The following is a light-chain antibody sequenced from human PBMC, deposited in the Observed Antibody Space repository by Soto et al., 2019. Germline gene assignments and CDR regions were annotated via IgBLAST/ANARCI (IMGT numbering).Light chain of an antibody. CDR1: QSVGSY. J-gene: IGKJ3*01. CDR3: QQRNNWPSFT. Sequence: EIVLTQSPATLSLSPGERATLACRASQSVGSYLAWYQQKPVQAPRLLIYDASNRATGIPARFSGSGSGTDFTLTISSLEPEDFAVYYCQQRNNWPSFTFGPGTKVDIK. V-gene: IGKV3-11*01. CDR2: DAS.